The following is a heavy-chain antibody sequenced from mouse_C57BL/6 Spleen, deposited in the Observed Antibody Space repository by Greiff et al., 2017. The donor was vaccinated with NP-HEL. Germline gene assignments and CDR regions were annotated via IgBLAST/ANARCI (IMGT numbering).Heavy chain of an antibody. D-gene: IGHD3-1*01. V-gene: IGHV1-55*01. J-gene: IGHJ3*01. CDR1: GYTFTSYW. CDR2: IYPGSGST. Sequence: VQLQQPGAELVKPGASVKMSCKASGYTFTSYWITWVKQRPGQGLEWIGDIYPGSGSTNYNEKFKSKATLTVDTSSSTAYMQLSSLTSEDSAVYYCAREGDVGAWFAYWGQGTLVTVSA. CDR3: AREGDVGAWFAY.